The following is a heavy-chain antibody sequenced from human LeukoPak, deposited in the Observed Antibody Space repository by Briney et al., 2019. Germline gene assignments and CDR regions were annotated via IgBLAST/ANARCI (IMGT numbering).Heavy chain of an antibody. CDR1: GYTFTGYY. Sequence: ASVKVSCKASGYTFTGYYLHWVRQAPGQGLEWMGWINPNSGGTNYAQKFQGRVTMTRDTSIITAYMELSRLTSDDTAVYYCARGSNWGWNWFDPWGQGTLVTVSS. D-gene: IGHD7-27*01. CDR3: ARGSNWGWNWFDP. J-gene: IGHJ5*02. CDR2: INPNSGGT. V-gene: IGHV1-2*02.